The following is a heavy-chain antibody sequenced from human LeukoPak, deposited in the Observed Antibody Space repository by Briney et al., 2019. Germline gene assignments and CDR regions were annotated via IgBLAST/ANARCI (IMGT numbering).Heavy chain of an antibody. D-gene: IGHD3-10*01. CDR1: GYSISSGFY. J-gene: IGHJ4*02. V-gene: IGHV4-38-2*02. CDR2: IHHSGST. CDR3: ARGFRGPNFDY. Sequence: PSETLSLTCIVSGYSISSGFYWGWIRQPPGKGLEWIGTIHHSGSTDYNPSLKSRVTISLDTSKNQFPLKLSSVTAADTAVYYCARGFRGPNFDYWGQGTLVTVSS.